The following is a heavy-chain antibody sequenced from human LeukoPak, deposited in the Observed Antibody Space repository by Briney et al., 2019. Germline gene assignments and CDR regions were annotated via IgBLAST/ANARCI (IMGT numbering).Heavy chain of an antibody. CDR2: ISSSGAST. Sequence: WGSLRLSCAASGSTSSTYARSWVRQAPGKGLEWVSAISSSGASTYYADSVTGRFTISRDNSKNTFFLHMKTLRVEDTALYYCARWGGSFSSRFDPWGQGTLVTVSS. CDR1: GSTSSTYA. CDR3: ARWGGSFSSRFDP. D-gene: IGHD1-26*01. V-gene: IGHV3-23*01. J-gene: IGHJ5*02.